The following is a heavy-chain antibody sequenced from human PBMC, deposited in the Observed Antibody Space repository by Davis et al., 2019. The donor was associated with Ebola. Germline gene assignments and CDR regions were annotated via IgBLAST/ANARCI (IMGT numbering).Heavy chain of an antibody. CDR1: GFTFSSYS. CDR3: ARELVVYAMGYYYYYGMDV. Sequence: GESLKISCAASGFTFSSYSMNWVRQAPGKGLEWVSSISSSSSYIYYADSVKGRFTISRDNAKNSLYLQMNSLRAEDTAVYYCARELVVYAMGYYYYYGMDVWGQGTTVTVSS. CDR2: ISSSSSYI. D-gene: IGHD2-8*02. V-gene: IGHV3-21*01. J-gene: IGHJ6*02.